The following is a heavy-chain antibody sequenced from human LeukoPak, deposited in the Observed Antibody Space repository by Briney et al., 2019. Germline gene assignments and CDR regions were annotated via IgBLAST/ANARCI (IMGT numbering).Heavy chain of an antibody. J-gene: IGHJ6*02. CDR2: IYYSGST. Sequence: PSETLSLTCTVSGGSISPYHWNWIRQPPGKGLEWIGYIYYSGSTNYNPSLKSRVTISIDTSKNQFSLKLSSVIAADTAVYYCARPKRDDVGNSFYYYGMDVWGQGTAVTVSS. CDR3: ARPKRDDVGNSFYYYGMDV. D-gene: IGHD4-23*01. V-gene: IGHV4-59*01. CDR1: GGSISPYH.